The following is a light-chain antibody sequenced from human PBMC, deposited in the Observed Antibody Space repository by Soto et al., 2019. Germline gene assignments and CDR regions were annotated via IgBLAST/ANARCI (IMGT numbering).Light chain of an antibody. CDR1: QSVGTW. J-gene: IGKJ1*01. Sequence: DIQMTQSPSTLSASVGGRVTITGRASQSVGTWVAWYQQKPGKAPKLLIYGASNLESGAPSRFSGSGSGTEFTLTITTLQPDNFATYFCQHYRRNTWSFGPGTKVDIK. CDR2: GAS. CDR3: QHYRRNTWS. V-gene: IGKV1-5*01.